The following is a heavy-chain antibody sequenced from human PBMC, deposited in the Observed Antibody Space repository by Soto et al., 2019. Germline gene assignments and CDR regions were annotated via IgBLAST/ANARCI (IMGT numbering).Heavy chain of an antibody. CDR2: ISAYTDTP. CDR1: GYGFTDVG. CDR3: ARVIPGVDAWFDP. J-gene: IGHJ5*02. Sequence: SGKGSWKAAGYGFTDVGVTWVRRAPGQGLEWMGWISAYTDTPNYAQKFQGRVTMTIDTSTSTAYMDLRSLTSDDTAVYYCARVIPGVDAWFDPWGQGTLVTVPS. D-gene: IGHD2-2*01. V-gene: IGHV1-18*01.